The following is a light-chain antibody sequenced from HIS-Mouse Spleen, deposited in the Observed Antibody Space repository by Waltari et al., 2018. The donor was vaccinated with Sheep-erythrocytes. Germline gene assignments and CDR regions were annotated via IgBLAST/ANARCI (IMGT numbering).Light chain of an antibody. CDR1: QSISSY. J-gene: IGKJ3*01. CDR2: AAS. V-gene: IGKV1-39*01. CDR3: QQSYSTPQFT. Sequence: DIQMTQSPSSLSASVGDRVPITCRSSQSISSYLNWYPQKPGKAPKLLIYAASSLLSGVPSRFSGRGSGTDFTLTISSLQPEEFATYYCQQSYSTPQFTFGPGTKVDIK.